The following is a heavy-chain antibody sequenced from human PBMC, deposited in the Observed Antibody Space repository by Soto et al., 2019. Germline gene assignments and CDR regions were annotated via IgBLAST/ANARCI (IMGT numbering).Heavy chain of an antibody. CDR2: GLRPDDT. V-gene: IGHV4-59*01. J-gene: IGHJ4*01. CDR3: VAGPDRAKSAY. Sequence: QVQLQESGPGLVKPSETLSLTCTVSGGSINDYYWSWTRQPPGKGLEWIAYGLRPDDTGYNPSLRNRVTITSDTSKNQFSLRFISVTAADTAVYYCVAGPDRAKSAYWGQGTLVTVSS. CDR1: GGSINDYY.